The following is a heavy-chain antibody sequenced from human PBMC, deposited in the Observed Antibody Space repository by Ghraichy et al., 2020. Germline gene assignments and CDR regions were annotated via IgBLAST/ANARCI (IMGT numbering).Heavy chain of an antibody. D-gene: IGHD3-3*01. CDR3: AKDGVGFRFNWFDP. Sequence: ASVKVSCKASGYTFTNYGLNWVRQAPGQGLEWMGWISAYNHDTNYAQRFQGRVTMTTDTSTSTAYMELRSLRSDDTAVYYCAKDGVGFRFNWFDPWGQGTLVTVSS. J-gene: IGHJ5*02. V-gene: IGHV1-18*01. CDR1: GYTFTNYG. CDR2: ISAYNHDT.